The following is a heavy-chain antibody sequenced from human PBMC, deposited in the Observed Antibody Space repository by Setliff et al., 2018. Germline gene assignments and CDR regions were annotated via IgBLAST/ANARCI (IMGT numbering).Heavy chain of an antibody. J-gene: IGHJ4*02. D-gene: IGHD3-22*01. V-gene: IGHV1-18*01. CDR2: ISAYNGNT. CDR1: GYTFSTYG. CDR3: ARTVYYDSSGCGV. Sequence: ASVKVSCKASGYTFSTYGITWVRQAPGQGLEWMGWISAYNGNTNYAQKLQGRVTMTTDTSTSTAYMELRSLRSDDTAVYYCARTVYYDSSGCGVWGQRTQVTVSS.